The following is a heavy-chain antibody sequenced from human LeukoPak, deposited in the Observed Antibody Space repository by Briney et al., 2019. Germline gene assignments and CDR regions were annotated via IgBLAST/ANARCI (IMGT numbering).Heavy chain of an antibody. CDR1: GFTFSSYW. J-gene: IGHJ4*02. CDR3: AKAPQEWEPYYFDY. D-gene: IGHD1-26*01. Sequence: PGGSLRLSCAASGFTFSSYWMHWVRQAPGKGLEWVSAISGSGGSTYYADSVKGRFTISRDNSKNTLYLQMNSLRAEDTAVYYCAKAPQEWEPYYFDYWGQGTLVTVSS. CDR2: ISGSGGST. V-gene: IGHV3-23*01.